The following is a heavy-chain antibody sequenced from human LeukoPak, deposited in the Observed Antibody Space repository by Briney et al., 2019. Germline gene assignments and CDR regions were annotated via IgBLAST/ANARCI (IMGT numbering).Heavy chain of an antibody. D-gene: IGHD1-26*01. CDR3: AKDRAEATRRSLDY. Sequence: GSLRLSCAASGVTFSDYYMSWIRQAPGKGLEWISYISSSTTYTNYADSVKGRFTISRDNSKNTVHLQMNSLSTEDTAVYYCAKDRAEATRRSLDYWGQGTLVTVSS. CDR2: ISSSTTYT. V-gene: IGHV3-11*06. J-gene: IGHJ4*02. CDR1: GVTFSDYY.